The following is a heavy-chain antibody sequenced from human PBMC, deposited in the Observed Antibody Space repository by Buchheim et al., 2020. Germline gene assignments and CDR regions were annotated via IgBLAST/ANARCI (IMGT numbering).Heavy chain of an antibody. CDR1: GGSVDSRTYH. CDR2: ISYTGNT. J-gene: IGHJ6*02. Sequence: HVRLQESGPGLVKPSETLSLTCPVSGGSVDSRTYHWTWIRQAPGKGLEWIGHISYTGNTNYSPSLKSRATISIATSKNQFSLKLTSATAADTAVYYCARDRAGDYDIMTGTYFYGVDVWGQGTT. D-gene: IGHD3-9*01. CDR3: ARDRAGDYDIMTGTYFYGVDV. V-gene: IGHV4-61*01.